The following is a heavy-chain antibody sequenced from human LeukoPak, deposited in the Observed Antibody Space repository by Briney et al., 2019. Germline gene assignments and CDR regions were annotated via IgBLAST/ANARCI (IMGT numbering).Heavy chain of an antibody. CDR2: LNGDGSTT. CDR1: GFTFSTYW. J-gene: IGHJ6*02. D-gene: IGHD3-10*01. CDR3: ARDLVVRGVNPGYYYYGMDV. V-gene: IGHV3-74*01. Sequence: PGGSLRLSCAASGFTFSTYWMHWFRQAPGKGLVWVSRLNGDGSTTSYADSVKGRFTISRDNAKNSLYLQMNSLRAEDTAVYYCARDLVVRGVNPGYYYYGMDVWGQGTTVTVSS.